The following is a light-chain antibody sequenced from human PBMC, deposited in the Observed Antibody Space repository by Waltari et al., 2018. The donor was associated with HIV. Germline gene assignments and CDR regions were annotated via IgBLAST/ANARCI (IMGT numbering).Light chain of an antibody. J-gene: IGLJ2*01. V-gene: IGLV2-18*02. CDR2: EVS. CDR3: SSYTSSSPVV. Sequence: QSALPQPPSVSGSPGPSVPLSCTGTSRDVGSSNPVSWYQQPPGTAPKLMLYEVSNRPSGVPDRFSGSKSGNTASLTISGLQAEDEADYYCSSYTSSSPVVFGGGTKLTVL. CDR1: SRDVGSSNP.